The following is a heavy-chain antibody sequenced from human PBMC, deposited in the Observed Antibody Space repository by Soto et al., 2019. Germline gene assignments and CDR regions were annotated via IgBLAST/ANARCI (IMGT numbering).Heavy chain of an antibody. CDR3: ASMGYHYGSGSYPLDY. Sequence: LSLTCTVSGGFISSSYWTWIRQPPGKGLEWIGFMYNSGSTHYNPSLKSRVTISLDTSKNQFSLNLRSVTAADTAVYYCASMGYHYGSGSYPLDYWGQGTLVTVSS. V-gene: IGHV4-59*08. D-gene: IGHD3-10*01. CDR1: GGFISSSY. J-gene: IGHJ4*02. CDR2: MYNSGST.